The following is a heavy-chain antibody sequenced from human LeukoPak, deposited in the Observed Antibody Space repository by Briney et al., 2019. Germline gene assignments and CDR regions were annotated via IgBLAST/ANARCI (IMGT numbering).Heavy chain of an antibody. V-gene: IGHV3-23*01. J-gene: IGHJ3*01. Sequence: GGSLSLFCAASGFTISDYGSVWVRQAPGKGLEWVSESRSGGGNNFYADAVKGCFTISRDNSKNTLYLQINSLRANGPAVYYCSRDPNADYLGAFEFWGHGTTVIVSS. CDR1: GFTISDYG. D-gene: IGHD4/OR15-4a*01. CDR2: SRSGGGNN. CDR3: SRDPNADYLGAFEF.